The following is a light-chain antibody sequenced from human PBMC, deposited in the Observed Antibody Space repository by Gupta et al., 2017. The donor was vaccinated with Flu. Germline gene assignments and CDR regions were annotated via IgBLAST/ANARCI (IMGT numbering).Light chain of an antibody. V-gene: IGKV3-20*01. Sequence: ENVLTQSPGTLSLSPGDRATLSCRASQSVSSSYLAWYQQRPGQAPRLLIYSASIRAAGIPDRFSGSGSGTDFTLAISRLEPEDFELYYCQQFGNPPYAFGQGTRLEIK. CDR3: QQFGNPPYA. CDR2: SAS. J-gene: IGKJ2*01. CDR1: QSVSSSY.